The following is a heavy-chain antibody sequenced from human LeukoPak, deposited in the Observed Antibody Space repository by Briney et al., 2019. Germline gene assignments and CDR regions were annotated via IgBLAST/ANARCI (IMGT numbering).Heavy chain of an antibody. J-gene: IGHJ4*02. CDR2: IYSSGST. CDR3: ATLAPNANNHFDY. CDR1: GGSISNSY. D-gene: IGHD1-14*01. V-gene: IGHV4-59*08. Sequence: PSETLSLTCTVSGGSISNSYWSWIRQPPGKGLEWIGYIYSSGSTTYNPSLKSRVTISADTSRNQFSLKLTSVTATDTAVYYCATLAPNANNHFDYWGQGTLVTVSP.